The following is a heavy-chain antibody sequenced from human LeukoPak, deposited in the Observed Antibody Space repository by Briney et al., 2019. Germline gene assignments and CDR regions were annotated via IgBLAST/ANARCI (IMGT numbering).Heavy chain of an antibody. Sequence: SETLSLTCAVSGYSISSGYYLSWIRQPPGKGLELIGFISNSGYTNYNPSLRSRVTLSVDMSKNQYSLKVTSVTAADTAVYYCARVSRDRNPNYDYYYYYNMDVWGKGTTVTVSS. V-gene: IGHV4-61*01. D-gene: IGHD4/OR15-4a*01. CDR3: ARVSRDRNPNYDYYYYYNMDV. CDR2: ISNSGYT. J-gene: IGHJ6*03. CDR1: GYSISSGYY.